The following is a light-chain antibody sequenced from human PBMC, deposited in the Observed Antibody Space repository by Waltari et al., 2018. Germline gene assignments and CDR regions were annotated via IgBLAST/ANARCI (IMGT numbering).Light chain of an antibody. CDR2: DAS. CDR1: QSVSRT. CDR3: QKYGTLPAT. V-gene: IGKV3-20*01. J-gene: IGKJ1*01. Sequence: EIVLTQSPGTLSMSPGERATLSCRASQSVSRTLAGYQQKPGQAPRLRIYDASTRATGIPDRFSGSGSGTDFSLTISRLEPEDFAVYYCQKYGTLPATFGQGTKVEIK.